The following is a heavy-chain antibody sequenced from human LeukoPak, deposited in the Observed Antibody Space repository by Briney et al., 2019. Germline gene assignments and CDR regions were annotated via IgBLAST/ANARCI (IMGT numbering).Heavy chain of an antibody. D-gene: IGHD1-26*01. CDR1: GFAFSFYA. CDR3: AKGVGTNKGGYYFDY. CDR2: IYSGGST. J-gene: IGHJ4*02. Sequence: GGSLRLSCAASGFAFSFYAMSWLRQPPGKGLEWVSVIYSGGSTYYADSVKGRFTISRDNSKNTLYLQMNSLRAEDTAVYYCAKGVGTNKGGYYFDYWGQGTPVTVSS. V-gene: IGHV3-66*01.